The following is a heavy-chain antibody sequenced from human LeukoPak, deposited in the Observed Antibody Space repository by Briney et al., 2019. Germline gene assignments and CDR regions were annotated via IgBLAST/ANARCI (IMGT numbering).Heavy chain of an antibody. CDR1: GGSISSSSYY. CDR2: IYYSGTA. J-gene: IGHJ4*02. CDR3: ARQSGFLSIFDY. Sequence: SETLSLTCTVSGGSISSSSYYWGWIRQPPGKGLEWIGSIYYSGTAYYNPSLKSRVTISVDKSKNQFSVKLTSVTAADTAVYYCARQSGFLSIFDYWGQGTLVTVSS. V-gene: IGHV4-39*01. D-gene: IGHD2/OR15-2a*01.